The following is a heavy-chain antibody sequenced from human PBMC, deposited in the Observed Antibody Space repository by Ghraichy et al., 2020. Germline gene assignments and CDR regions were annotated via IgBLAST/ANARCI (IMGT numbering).Heavy chain of an antibody. D-gene: IGHD6-19*01. CDR3: ARGGGYSSGWRSVVY. J-gene: IGHJ4*02. CDR1: GFTFSSYA. Sequence: GGSLRLSCAASGFTFSSYAMHWVRQAPGKGLEWVAVISYDGSNKYYADSVKGRFTISRDNSKNTLYLQMNSLRAEDTAVYYCARGGGYSSGWRSVVYWGQGTLVTVSS. CDR2: ISYDGSNK. V-gene: IGHV3-30*04.